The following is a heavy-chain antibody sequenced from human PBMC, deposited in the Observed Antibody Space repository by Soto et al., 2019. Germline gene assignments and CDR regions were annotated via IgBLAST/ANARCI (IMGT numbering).Heavy chain of an antibody. CDR2: IWYDGSNK. V-gene: IGHV3-33*01. Sequence: QVQLVESGGGVVQPGRSLRLSCAASGFTFSSYGMHWVRQAPGKGLEWVAVIWYDGSNKYYADSVKSRFTISRDNSKNTLYLQMNSLRAEDTAVYYCARDSGYYYYYMDVWGKGTTVTVSS. D-gene: IGHD1-26*01. CDR3: ARDSGYYYYYMDV. J-gene: IGHJ6*03. CDR1: GFTFSSYG.